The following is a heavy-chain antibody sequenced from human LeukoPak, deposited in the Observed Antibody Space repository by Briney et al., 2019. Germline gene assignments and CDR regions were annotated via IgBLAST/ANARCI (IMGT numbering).Heavy chain of an antibody. Sequence: EASVKVSCKASGYTFINYNIHWVRQAPGQGLEWMGIIIPSGGSTIYAQKFRGRVTMTRDTSTSIVYMELSSLRPEDTAVYYCARDIRSGWYYFDYWGQGTLVTVSS. CDR3: ARDIRSGWYYFDY. CDR2: IIPSGGST. J-gene: IGHJ4*02. D-gene: IGHD6-19*01. V-gene: IGHV1-46*01. CDR1: GYTFINYN.